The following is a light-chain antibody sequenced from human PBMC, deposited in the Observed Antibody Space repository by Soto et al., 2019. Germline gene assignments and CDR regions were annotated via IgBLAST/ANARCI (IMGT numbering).Light chain of an antibody. CDR3: AAWDDSLSVV. CDR1: SSNIGSYY. CDR2: KND. Sequence: QSVLTQPPSASGTPGQRVTISCSGSSSNIGSYYVYWYQQLPGTDPKLLIYKNDQRPSGVPDRFSGSKSGTSASLAISGLRSEDEADYYCAAWDDSLSVVFGGGTKLTVL. V-gene: IGLV1-47*01. J-gene: IGLJ2*01.